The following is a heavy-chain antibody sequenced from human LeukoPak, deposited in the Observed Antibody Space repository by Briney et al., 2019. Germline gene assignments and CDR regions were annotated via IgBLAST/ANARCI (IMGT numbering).Heavy chain of an antibody. Sequence: GASVKVSCKASGYTFTSYGISWVRQAPGQGLEWMGWISAYNGNTNYAQKLQGRVTMTTDTSTSTAYMEPRSLRSDDTAVYYCARDRLRFGELLPFDYWGQGTLVTVSS. V-gene: IGHV1-18*01. D-gene: IGHD3-10*01. CDR1: GYTFTSYG. CDR3: ARDRLRFGELLPFDY. CDR2: ISAYNGNT. J-gene: IGHJ4*02.